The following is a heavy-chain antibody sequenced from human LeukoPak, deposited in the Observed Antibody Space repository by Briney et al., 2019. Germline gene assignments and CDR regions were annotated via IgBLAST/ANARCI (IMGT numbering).Heavy chain of an antibody. J-gene: IGHJ5*02. CDR3: ATCRDEFGDYGFTS. CDR2: IYNSGST. D-gene: IGHD4-17*01. Sequence: SETLSLTCTVSGGSISSSSYYWSWIRQPPGKGLEWIGYIYNSGSTKYNPSLKSRVTISVDTSKNLFSLKLTSVTAADTAVYYCATCRDEFGDYGFTSWGQGTLVTVSS. V-gene: IGHV4-61*01. CDR1: GGSISSSSYY.